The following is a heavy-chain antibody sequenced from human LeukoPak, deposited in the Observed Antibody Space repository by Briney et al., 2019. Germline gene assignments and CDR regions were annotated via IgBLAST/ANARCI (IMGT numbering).Heavy chain of an antibody. CDR1: GFTFNNYA. CDR3: ARVGDDDAFDI. D-gene: IGHD2-21*01. J-gene: IGHJ3*02. Sequence: GGSLRLSCAASGFTFNNYAMHWVRQAPGKELEYVSAITGSGGNTYYANSVKGRFTISRDNSKNTLYLRMGSLRAEDMAVYYCARVGDDDAFDIWGQGTLVTVSS. CDR2: ITGSGGNT. V-gene: IGHV3-64*01.